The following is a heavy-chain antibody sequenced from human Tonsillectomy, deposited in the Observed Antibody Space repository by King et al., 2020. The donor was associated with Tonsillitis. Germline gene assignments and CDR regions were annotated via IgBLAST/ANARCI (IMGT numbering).Heavy chain of an antibody. CDR1: GFTFSNYN. CDR2: INADTTAT. D-gene: IGHD2-2*01. Sequence: VQLVQSGGALVQPGGSLRLSCSASGFTFSNYNMNWVRQAPGKGLEWISYINADTTATYYADSVKGRFTISRDNAKGSLSLQMDSLRAEDTAVYYCARADSGYSSTWSFWGRGTLVTASS. J-gene: IGHJ4*02. V-gene: IGHV3-48*01. CDR3: ARADSGYSSTWSF.